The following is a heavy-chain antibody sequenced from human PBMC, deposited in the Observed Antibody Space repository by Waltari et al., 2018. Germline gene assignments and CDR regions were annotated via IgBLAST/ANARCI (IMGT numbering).Heavy chain of an antibody. Sequence: HVQLVQSGDAVNTPGFSVKVSCKASGDTFSSAALRWVRRARGQGLEWMGGIIPIFGTANNAHKFQGRVTITTDESTSTAYMERRSLRSEDTAVYYCASSDVIAPNEWFDPWGQGTLVTVSS. CDR2: IIPIFGTA. J-gene: IGHJ5*02. CDR1: GDTFSSAA. D-gene: IGHD2-21*01. V-gene: IGHV1-69*01. CDR3: ASSDVIAPNEWFDP.